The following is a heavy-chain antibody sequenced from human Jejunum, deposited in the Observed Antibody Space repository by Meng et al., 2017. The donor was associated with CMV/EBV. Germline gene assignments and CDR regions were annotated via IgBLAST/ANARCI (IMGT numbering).Heavy chain of an antibody. CDR1: GYDFTDYY. Sequence: KTSGYDFTDYYIQWVRQAPGQAPEWMGWINPKNGGPRYAAKFQGRVTLTSDTSLNTAFLDLSGLTSDDTAVYYCTRRKTDTGRVYWGQGTLVTVSS. CDR2: INPKNGGP. D-gene: IGHD1-14*01. CDR3: TRRKTDTGRVY. V-gene: IGHV1-2*02. J-gene: IGHJ4*02.